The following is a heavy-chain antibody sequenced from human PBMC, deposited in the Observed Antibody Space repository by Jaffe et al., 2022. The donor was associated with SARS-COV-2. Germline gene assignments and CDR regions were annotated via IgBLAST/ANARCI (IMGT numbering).Heavy chain of an antibody. Sequence: EVQLEESGGGLVQSGGSLRLSCAASGFSFSNYATSWVRQAPGKGLEWVSVIGGSGADTYYADSVKGRFTMSRDNSKNMLYLQMSSMRADDTAVYYCAKSSTSWSRGYSDYWGQGTLVTVSS. CDR2: IGGSGADT. CDR3: AKSSTSWSRGYSDY. J-gene: IGHJ4*02. D-gene: IGHD2-2*01. CDR1: GFSFSNYA. V-gene: IGHV3-23*04.